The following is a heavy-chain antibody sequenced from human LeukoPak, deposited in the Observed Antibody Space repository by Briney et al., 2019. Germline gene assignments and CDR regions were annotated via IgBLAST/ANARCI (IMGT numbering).Heavy chain of an antibody. J-gene: IGHJ4*02. D-gene: IGHD3-22*01. CDR2: IYPGDSDT. Sequence: GESLKISCKGSGYSFTSYWIGWVRQMPGKGLEWMGIIYPGDSDTRYSPSLQGQVTISADKSISTAYLQWSSLKASDTAMYYCARATLDYYDSSGRPLFFDYWGQGTLVTVSS. V-gene: IGHV5-51*01. CDR1: GYSFTSYW. CDR3: ARATLDYYDSSGRPLFFDY.